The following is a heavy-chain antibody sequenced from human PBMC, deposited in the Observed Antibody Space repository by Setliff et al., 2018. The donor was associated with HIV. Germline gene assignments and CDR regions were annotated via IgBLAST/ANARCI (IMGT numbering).Heavy chain of an antibody. CDR2: IDYRGST. V-gene: IGHV4-59*01. D-gene: IGHD4-17*01. CDR1: GGPLSSYY. CDR3: AREIYGGNSRPFDY. J-gene: IGHJ4*02. Sequence: SETLSLTCTVSGGPLSSYYWNWIRQPPGKGLEWIGDIDYRGSTNYNPSLQSRVIISADTSKNQFSLKLSSVTAAATAVYYCAREIYGGNSRPFDYWGQGTLVTV.